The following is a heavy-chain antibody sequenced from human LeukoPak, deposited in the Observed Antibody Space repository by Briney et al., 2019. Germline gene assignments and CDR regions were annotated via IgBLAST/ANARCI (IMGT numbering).Heavy chain of an antibody. Sequence: SETLSLTCAVYGGSFSGYYWSWIRQPPGKGLEWIGEINHSGSTNYNPSLKSRVTISVDTSKNQFSLKLSSVTAADTAVYYCARGDSSGWQRVFDQWGQGTLVTVSS. CDR2: INHSGST. V-gene: IGHV4-34*01. CDR3: ARGDSSGWQRVFDQ. CDR1: GGSFSGYY. D-gene: IGHD3-22*01. J-gene: IGHJ4*02.